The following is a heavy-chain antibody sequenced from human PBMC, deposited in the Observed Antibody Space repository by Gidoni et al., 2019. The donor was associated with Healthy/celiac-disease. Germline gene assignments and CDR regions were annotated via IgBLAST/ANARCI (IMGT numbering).Heavy chain of an antibody. D-gene: IGHD3-22*01. CDR2: SNPIFGTA. CDR1: GGTFSSSA. J-gene: IGHJ4*02. Sequence: QVQLAQSRPAVKKPGSSVKVSCKASGGTFSSSAISWVRQAPGQGLEWMGGSNPIFGTANYAQKFQGRVTITGEESTSTAYMELSSLRSEDTAVDYCARGRHYYDSSGWGYFDYWGQGTLVTVSS. V-gene: IGHV1-69*12. CDR3: ARGRHYYDSSGWGYFDY.